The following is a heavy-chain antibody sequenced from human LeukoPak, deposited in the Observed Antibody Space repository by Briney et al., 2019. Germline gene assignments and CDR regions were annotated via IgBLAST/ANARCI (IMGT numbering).Heavy chain of an antibody. V-gene: IGHV3-23*01. Sequence: GGSLRLSCAASGFTFSSCAMSWVRQAPGKGLEWVSTIIDSGNSIYYADSAEGRFTISRDNSKNTLYLQMNSLRAGDTAVHYCAKDPIFSGSYGVFDYWGLGTLVTVSS. J-gene: IGHJ4*02. D-gene: IGHD1-26*01. CDR2: IIDSGNSI. CDR3: AKDPIFSGSYGVFDY. CDR1: GFTFSSCA.